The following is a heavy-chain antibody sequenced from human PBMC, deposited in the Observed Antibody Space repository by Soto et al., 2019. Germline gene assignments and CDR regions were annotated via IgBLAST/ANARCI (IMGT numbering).Heavy chain of an antibody. CDR3: AREIVTAGGNNYFDP. J-gene: IGHJ5*02. CDR1: GGTVASSHW. D-gene: IGHD2-21*02. Sequence: SETLSLTCGVSGGTVASSHWWSWVRQSPGRGLEWIGNVYHTGDTNFNPSLQSRVTFSVDKSNNQFALRLTSVTAADTAVYFCAREIVTAGGNNYFDPWGPGTLVTVSS. V-gene: IGHV4-4*02. CDR2: VYHTGDT.